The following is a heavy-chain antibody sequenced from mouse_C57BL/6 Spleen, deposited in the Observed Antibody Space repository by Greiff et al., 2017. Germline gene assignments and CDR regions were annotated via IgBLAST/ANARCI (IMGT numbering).Heavy chain of an antibody. CDR1: GYTFTDYY. J-gene: IGHJ4*01. CDR2: IYPGSGNT. V-gene: IGHV1-76*01. D-gene: IGHD1-1*01. CDR3: ARVYYYGSSYYAMDY. Sequence: QVQLQQSGAELVRPGASVKLSCKASGYTFTDYYINWVKQRPGQGLEWIARIYPGSGNTYYNEKFKGKATLTAEKSSSTAYMQLSSLTSEDSAVYFCARVYYYGSSYYAMDYWGQGTSVTVSS.